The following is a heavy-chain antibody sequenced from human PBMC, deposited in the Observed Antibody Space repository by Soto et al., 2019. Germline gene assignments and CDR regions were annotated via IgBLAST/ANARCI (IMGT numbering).Heavy chain of an antibody. J-gene: IGHJ6*02. CDR3: AGEKTPMSPHYFYFGMVV. Sequence: PESLSLTCTVSGGSLRGYSWSWIRQSPGKGLEWIGYVYSGGGTNYSPSFMGRVTTSVDTTDNQFSLKLNSVTAADTAVYYCAGEKTPMSPHYFYFGMVVWGQGPTVTVP. V-gene: IGHV4-59*01. CDR1: GGSLRGYS. CDR2: VYSGGGT. D-gene: IGHD3-9*01.